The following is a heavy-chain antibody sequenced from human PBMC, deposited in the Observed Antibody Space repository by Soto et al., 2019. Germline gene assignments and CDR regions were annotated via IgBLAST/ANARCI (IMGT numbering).Heavy chain of an antibody. V-gene: IGHV3-66*01. CDR2: IHSGDST. J-gene: IGHJ4*02. CDR1: GVTVSGNY. CDR3: ARGHYESPPGYFDY. Sequence: EVQMVESGGGLVQPGGSLRLSCAASGVTVSGNYMSWVRQSPGRGLEWVSVIHSGDSTHYADSVKGRFTISRDNSKNTMYLQMNSLRAEDTAVYYCARGHYESPPGYFDYWGQGTLGTGSS. D-gene: IGHD3-22*01.